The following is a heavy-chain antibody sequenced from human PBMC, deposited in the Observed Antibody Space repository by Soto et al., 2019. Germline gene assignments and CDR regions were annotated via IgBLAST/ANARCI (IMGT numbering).Heavy chain of an antibody. D-gene: IGHD2-15*01. V-gene: IGHV3-21*01. CDR3: VRGGGYCSGGSCYSDSY. CDR2: ISSSSSYI. CDR1: GFTFSSYS. J-gene: IGHJ4*02. Sequence: EVQLVESGGGLVKPGGSLRLSCAASGFTFSSYSMNWVRQAPGKGLEWVSSISSSSSYIYYADSVKGRFTISRDNAKNSLYLQMNSLRAEDTAVYYCVRGGGYCSGGSCYSDSYWGQGTLVTVSS.